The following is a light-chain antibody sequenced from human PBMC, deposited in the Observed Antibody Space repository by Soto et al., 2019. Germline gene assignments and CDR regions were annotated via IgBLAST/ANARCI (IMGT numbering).Light chain of an antibody. V-gene: IGLV2-14*03. CDR1: SSDIGAYDY. CDR3: GSYASATLI. J-gene: IGLJ2*01. Sequence: QSALTQPASVSGSPGQSITISCTGTSSDIGAYDYVSWFQQYSGQAPTLIIYEVRFRPSGVSSRFSGSKSGNTASLTISGHQTEDEADYYCGSYASATLIFGGGTKVTVL. CDR2: EVR.